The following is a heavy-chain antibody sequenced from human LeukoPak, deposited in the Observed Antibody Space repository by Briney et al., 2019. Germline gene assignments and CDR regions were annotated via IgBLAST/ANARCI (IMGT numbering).Heavy chain of an antibody. D-gene: IGHD5-12*01. CDR3: TWGATIFTFDY. Sequence: GESLRLSCVLSGLTFSDAWMSWVRQAPGKGLEWVGRIRNDRITDYAAPVQGRFSISRDNSKNTFYLQMNSLRTEDTGMYFCTWGATIFTFDYWVQGTLVTVS. CDR1: GLTFSDAW. V-gene: IGHV3-15*01. CDR2: IRNDRIT. J-gene: IGHJ4*02.